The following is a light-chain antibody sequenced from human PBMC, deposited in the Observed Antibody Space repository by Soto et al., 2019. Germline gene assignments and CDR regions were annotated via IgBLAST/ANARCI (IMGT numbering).Light chain of an antibody. CDR1: QGIRND. CDR3: LQHSTYPLT. Sequence: DIQMTQFPSSLSASVGDRVTITCRASQGIRNDLGWYQQKPGKAPKRLIYAASSLQSGVPSRFSGSGSGTEFTLAISSLQPEDSATYCLQHSTYPLTFGQGTKVEIK. V-gene: IGKV1-17*01. CDR2: AAS. J-gene: IGKJ1*01.